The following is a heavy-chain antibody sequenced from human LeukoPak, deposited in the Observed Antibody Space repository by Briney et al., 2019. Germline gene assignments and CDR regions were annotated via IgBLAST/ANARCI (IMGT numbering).Heavy chain of an antibody. V-gene: IGHV3-30-3*01. D-gene: IGHD3-3*02. CDR1: GFTFSSYA. CDR3: ARSSTPKMNYYYYGMDV. Sequence: GGSLRLSCAASGFTFSSYAMHWVRQAPGKGLEWVAVISYDGSNKYYADSVKGRFTISRDNSKNTLYLQMNSLRAEDTAVYYCARSSTPKMNYYYYGMDVWGQGTTVTVSS. J-gene: IGHJ6*02. CDR2: ISYDGSNK.